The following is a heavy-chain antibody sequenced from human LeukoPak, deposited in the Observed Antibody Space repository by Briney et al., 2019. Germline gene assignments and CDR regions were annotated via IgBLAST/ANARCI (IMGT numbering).Heavy chain of an antibody. D-gene: IGHD1-26*01. CDR1: GYTFTGHY. CDR3: ARLGIDKWDLDY. V-gene: IGHV1-2*02. CDR2: IDPNSGDT. Sequence: ASVRVSCTASGYTFTGHYIHWVRQAPGQRLEWVGWIDPNSGDTYYAQRFQGRVTMTRDTSISTAYMELSSLNSDDTAVYYCARLGIDKWDLDYWGQGTLVTVSS. J-gene: IGHJ4*02.